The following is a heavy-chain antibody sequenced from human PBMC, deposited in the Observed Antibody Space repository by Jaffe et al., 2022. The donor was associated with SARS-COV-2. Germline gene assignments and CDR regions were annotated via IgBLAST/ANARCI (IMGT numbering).Heavy chain of an antibody. CDR1: GASISRSSSY. J-gene: IGHJ4*02. D-gene: IGHD3-3*01. CDR3: AKTGVEMDY. Sequence: QVQLHESGPGLVKPSETLSLTCTVSGASISRSSSYWGWIRQPPGKGLEWIGSVYSSGDTYYSPSLKSRVTVSADMSKNQFSLEVHSVTAADTAVYYCAKTGVEMDYWGQGTLVTVSS. V-gene: IGHV4-39*01. CDR2: VYSSGDT.